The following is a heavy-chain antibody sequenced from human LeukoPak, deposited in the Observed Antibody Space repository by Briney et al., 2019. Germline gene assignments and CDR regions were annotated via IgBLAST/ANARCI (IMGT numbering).Heavy chain of an antibody. Sequence: SETLSLTCTVSGGSISNHYWSWIRQPPGKGLEWIGYIYYSGSTNYNPSLKSRVTISVDTSKNQFSLKLSSVTAADTAVYYCARESRDWGSFDYWGQGTLVTVSS. CDR2: IYYSGST. D-gene: IGHD7-27*01. CDR1: GGSISNHY. J-gene: IGHJ4*02. CDR3: ARESRDWGSFDY. V-gene: IGHV4-59*11.